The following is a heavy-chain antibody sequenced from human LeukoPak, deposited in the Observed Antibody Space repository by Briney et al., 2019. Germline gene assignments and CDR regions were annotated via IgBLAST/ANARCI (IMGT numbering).Heavy chain of an antibody. D-gene: IGHD3-10*01. CDR2: IYTSGST. V-gene: IGHV4-61*02. J-gene: IGHJ4*02. CDR1: GGSISSGSYY. CDR3: ARSYVLLWFGESPYDY. Sequence: PSQTLSLTCTVSGGSISSGSYYWRWIRQPAGRGLEWIVRIYTSGSTNYNPSLKSRFTISVYTSKNQFSLKLSSVTAADTAVYYCARSYVLLWFGESPYDYWGQGTLVTVSS.